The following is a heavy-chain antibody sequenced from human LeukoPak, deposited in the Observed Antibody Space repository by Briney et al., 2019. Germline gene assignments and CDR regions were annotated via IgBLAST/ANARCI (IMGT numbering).Heavy chain of an antibody. D-gene: IGHD3-9*01. CDR1: GFIFSNYA. CDR3: ARDVAMLTPDFDY. CDR2: IRYDGGNT. J-gene: IGHJ4*02. Sequence: PGGSLRLSCAASGFIFSNYAMQWVRQAPGMGLEWVAFIRYDGGNTYYADSVRGRFTIFRDNSKNTVYMQMNSLRADDTAVYYCARDVAMLTPDFDYWGQGTLVTVSS. V-gene: IGHV3-30*02.